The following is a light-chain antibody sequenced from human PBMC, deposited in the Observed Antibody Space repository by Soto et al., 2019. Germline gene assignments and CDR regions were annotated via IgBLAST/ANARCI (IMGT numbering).Light chain of an antibody. V-gene: IGLV2-18*01. CDR3: QAWDSSTYVV. CDR1: SSDVGGYNR. J-gene: IGLJ2*01. CDR2: EVS. Sequence: QSALTQPPSVSGSPGQSVTISCTGSSSDVGGYNRVSWYQQSPGAAPKLVIYEVSNRPSGVPDRFSGSKSGNTATLTISGTQAMDEADYYCQAWDSSTYVVFGGGTKLTVL.